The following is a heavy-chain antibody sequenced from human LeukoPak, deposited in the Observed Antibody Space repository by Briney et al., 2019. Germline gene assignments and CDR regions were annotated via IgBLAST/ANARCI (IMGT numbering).Heavy chain of an antibody. CDR1: GGSFSGYY. V-gene: IGHV4-34*01. Sequence: SETLSLTCAVYGGSFSGYYWSWIRQPPGKGLEWIGEINHSGSTNYNPSLKSRVTISVDTSKNQFSLKLSSVTAADTAVYYCARAPTTVVTRGYFDYWGQGTLVTVSS. J-gene: IGHJ4*02. D-gene: IGHD4-23*01. CDR2: INHSGST. CDR3: ARAPTTVVTRGYFDY.